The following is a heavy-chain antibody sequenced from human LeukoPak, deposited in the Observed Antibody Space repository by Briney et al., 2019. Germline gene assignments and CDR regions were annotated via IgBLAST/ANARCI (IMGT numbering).Heavy chain of an antibody. J-gene: IGHJ4*02. CDR1: GGTFSSYA. Sequence: SVKVSCKASGGTFSSYAISWVRQAPGQGLEWMGRIIPILGIANYAQKFQGRVTITADKSTSTAYMELSSPRSEDTAVYYCARDGDSSGYYHIWGQGTLVTVSS. CDR2: IIPILGIA. V-gene: IGHV1-69*04. CDR3: ARDGDSSGYYHI. D-gene: IGHD3-22*01.